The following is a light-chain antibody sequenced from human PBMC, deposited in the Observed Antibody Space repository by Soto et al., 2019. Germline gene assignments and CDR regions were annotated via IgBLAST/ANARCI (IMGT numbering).Light chain of an antibody. CDR3: QQYYSART. Sequence: DIVMTQSPDTLAVSLGERATINCKSSQIVLHSSNNKNYLAWYQQKPGQPPKLLIYLASTRESGVPDRFSGSGSGTDFTLTISSLQAEDVSVYYCQQYYSARTFGQGTKLEIK. CDR1: QIVLHSSNNKNY. J-gene: IGKJ2*02. V-gene: IGKV4-1*01. CDR2: LAS.